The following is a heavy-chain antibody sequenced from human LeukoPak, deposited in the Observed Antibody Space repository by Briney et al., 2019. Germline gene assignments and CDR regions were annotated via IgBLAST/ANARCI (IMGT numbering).Heavy chain of an antibody. V-gene: IGHV3-15*01. CDR1: GFTVRDAW. CDR2: IKSKVEGGTT. D-gene: IGHD3-16*01. Sequence: GGSLRVSCAAPGFTVRDAWMGWVRQAPGKGLWWVGRIKSKVEGGTTDFAAPVEGRFTILRDDSKNTQCPRMNSLKTEDTAVYYCTSISASVLGESFDYWGQGTLVTVSS. CDR3: TSISASVLGESFDY. J-gene: IGHJ4*02.